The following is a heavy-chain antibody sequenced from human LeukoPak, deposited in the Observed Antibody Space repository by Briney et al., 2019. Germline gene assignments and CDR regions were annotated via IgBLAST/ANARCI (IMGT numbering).Heavy chain of an antibody. D-gene: IGHD2-2*01. CDR2: IYYSGST. CDR3: ARDLVPAASWFDP. CDR1: GFTFDDYA. V-gene: IGHV4-59*01. J-gene: IGHJ5*02. Sequence: GSLRLSCAASGFTFDDYAMHWIRQPPGKGLEWIGYIYYSGSTNYNPSLKSRVTISVDTSKNQFSLKLSSVTAADTAVYYCARDLVPAASWFDPWGQGTLVTVSS.